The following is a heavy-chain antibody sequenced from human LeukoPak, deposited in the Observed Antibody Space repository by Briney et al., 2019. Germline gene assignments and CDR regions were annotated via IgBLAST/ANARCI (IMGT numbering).Heavy chain of an antibody. Sequence: GGSLRLSCAASGFTFSSYAMSWVRQAPGKGLEWVSTIPGSGTTYYADSVKGRFTISRDNSKNTLYLQMNSLRAEDTAVYYCAKGLIPAYYFDYWGQGTLVTVSS. V-gene: IGHV3-23*01. CDR1: GFTFSSYA. J-gene: IGHJ4*02. CDR3: AKGLIPAYYFDY. CDR2: IPGSGTT.